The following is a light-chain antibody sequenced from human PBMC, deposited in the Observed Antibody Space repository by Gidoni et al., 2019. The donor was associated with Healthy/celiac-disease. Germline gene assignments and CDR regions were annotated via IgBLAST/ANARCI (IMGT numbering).Light chain of an antibody. V-gene: IGKV1-39*01. J-gene: IGKJ1*01. CDR3: QQSYSTPRT. CDR2: AAS. Sequence: DIQMTQSPSSLPASVGDRVTITCRASQSISSYLNWYQQKPGKAPKLLIYAASSLQSGVPSRFSGSGSGTDFTLTISSLKPEDFATYYCQQSYSTPRTFGQGTKVEIK. CDR1: QSISSY.